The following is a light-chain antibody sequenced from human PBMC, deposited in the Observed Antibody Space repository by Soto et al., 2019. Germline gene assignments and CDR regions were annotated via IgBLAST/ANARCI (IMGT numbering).Light chain of an antibody. CDR1: QRVYSN. CDR2: GAS. CDR3: QQYTNWPPNT. J-gene: IGKJ5*01. V-gene: IGKV3-15*01. Sequence: EIWMTQSPDTLSVSPGESATLSCRASQRVYSNLAWYQQRPGQAPRLLIYGASTRATGVPARFSGRGSGTEFTLTISSLQSEDFAVYYCQQYTNWPPNTFGQGTRLEI.